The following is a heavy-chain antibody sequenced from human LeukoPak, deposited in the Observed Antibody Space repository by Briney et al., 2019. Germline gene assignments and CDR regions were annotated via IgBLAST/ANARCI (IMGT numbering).Heavy chain of an antibody. Sequence: SVKVSCKASGFTFTSSAVQWVRQARGQRLEWIGWIVVGSGNTNYAQKFQEGVTITRDMSTSTAYMELSSLRSEDTAAYYCAADVREQLVFDYWGQGTLVTVSS. CDR1: GFTFTSSA. V-gene: IGHV1-58*01. CDR3: AADVREQLVFDY. D-gene: IGHD6-6*01. J-gene: IGHJ4*02. CDR2: IVVGSGNT.